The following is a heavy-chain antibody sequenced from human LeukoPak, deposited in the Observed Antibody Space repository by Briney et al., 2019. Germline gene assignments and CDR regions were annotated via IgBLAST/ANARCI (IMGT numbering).Heavy chain of an antibody. Sequence: GGSLRLSCAASGFTLSSYAMSWVRQAPGKGLEWVSSISASGGSTNYADSVKGRFTISRDNSKKTVYLQMNRLRAEHTAVYYCAKVMKGSERLTMVRGVIIKTAGLYYMDVWGKGTTVTVSS. CDR3: AKVMKGSERLTMVRGVIIKTAGLYYMDV. V-gene: IGHV3-23*01. D-gene: IGHD3-10*01. J-gene: IGHJ6*03. CDR1: GFTLSSYA. CDR2: ISASGGST.